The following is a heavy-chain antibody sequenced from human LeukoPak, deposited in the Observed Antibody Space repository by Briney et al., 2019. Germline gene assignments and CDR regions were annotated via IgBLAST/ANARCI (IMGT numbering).Heavy chain of an antibody. CDR1: GGSISPYY. CDR3: ARGLKSAIFGY. J-gene: IGHJ4*02. CDR2: IHYSGST. Sequence: PSETLSLTCTVSGGSISPYYWSWIQQPPGKGLEWIGYIHYSGSTNYNPSLKSRVSMSVDTSKNQFSLKLTSVTAADTAVYYCARGLKSAIFGYWGQGTLVTVSS. D-gene: IGHD3-3*01. V-gene: IGHV4-59*12.